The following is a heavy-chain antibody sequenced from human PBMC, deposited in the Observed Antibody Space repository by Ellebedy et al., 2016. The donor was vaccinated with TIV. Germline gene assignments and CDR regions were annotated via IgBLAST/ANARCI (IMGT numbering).Heavy chain of an antibody. CDR2: ITSTSDNK. V-gene: IGHV3-48*04. D-gene: IGHD3-10*01. J-gene: IGHJ4*02. CDR3: ARGLFGSGRYSCDY. Sequence: GESLKISCAASGFSFSTYGMNWVRQAPGKGLEWLSYITSTSDNKYYADSVKGRFTISRDNPKNSMYLQMDSLRAEDTGVYYCARGLFGSGRYSCDYWGQGTLVIVSS. CDR1: GFSFSTYG.